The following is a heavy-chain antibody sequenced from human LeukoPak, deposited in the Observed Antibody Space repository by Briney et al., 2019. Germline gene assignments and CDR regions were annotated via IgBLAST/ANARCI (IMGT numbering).Heavy chain of an antibody. CDR2: IIPILGTA. CDR1: GGTFSSYA. D-gene: IGHD1-26*01. V-gene: IGHV1-69*04. Sequence: SVKASCKASGGTFSSYAISWVRQAPGQGLEWMGRIIPILGTANYAQKFQGRVTITADRSTSTAYMELSSLRSEDTAVYYCARALVGATPGAFDIWGQGTMVTVSS. CDR3: ARALVGATPGAFDI. J-gene: IGHJ3*02.